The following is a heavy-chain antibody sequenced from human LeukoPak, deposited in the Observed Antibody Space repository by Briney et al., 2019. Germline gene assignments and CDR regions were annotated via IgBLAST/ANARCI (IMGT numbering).Heavy chain of an antibody. CDR3: ARDMAYGDYIYDY. CDR2: IYSGDTT. J-gene: IGHJ4*02. CDR1: GITVSRNY. Sequence: GGSLRLSCAASGITVSRNYMKWVRQARGKGLEGVSVIYSGDTTNYADSVKGSFSIFSDNYKNTLYLQMNNMRVDDTAVYYCARDMAYGDYIYDYWGQGTLVTVSS. D-gene: IGHD4-17*01. V-gene: IGHV3-66*01.